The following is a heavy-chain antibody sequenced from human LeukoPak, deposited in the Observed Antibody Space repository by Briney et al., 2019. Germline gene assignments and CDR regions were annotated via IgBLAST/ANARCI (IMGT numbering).Heavy chain of an antibody. V-gene: IGHV1-46*01. D-gene: IGHD6-19*01. Sequence: ASVKVSCKASGYTFTRHYIQWVRQAPGQGLEWMGIINPSGGSTTYTQKFQGRVTVTRDTSTSTVYMELSSLRSEDTAVYYCARERGLAVAGEGVDPWGQGTLVTVSS. J-gene: IGHJ5*02. CDR3: ARERGLAVAGEGVDP. CDR2: INPSGGST. CDR1: GYTFTRHY.